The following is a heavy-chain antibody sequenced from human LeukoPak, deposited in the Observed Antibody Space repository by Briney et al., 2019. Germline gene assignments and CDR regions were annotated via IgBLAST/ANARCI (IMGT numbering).Heavy chain of an antibody. CDR2: IHYSGSS. Sequence: SETLSLTCTVSGGSISSGGYYWSWIRQHPGKGLEWIGYIHYSGSSYNNPSLKSRVTISVDTSKNKFSLKVSSVTAADTAVYYCAREDPRGWFDPWGQGTLVTVSS. D-gene: IGHD5-24*01. CDR1: GGSISSGGYY. CDR3: AREDPRGWFDP. J-gene: IGHJ5*02. V-gene: IGHV4-31*03.